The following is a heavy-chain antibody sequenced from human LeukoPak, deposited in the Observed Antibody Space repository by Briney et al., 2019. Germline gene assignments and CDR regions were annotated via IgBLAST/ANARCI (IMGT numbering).Heavy chain of an antibody. CDR1: GFTFSSYA. CDR2: ISYDGSNK. V-gene: IGHV3-30*14. CDR3: ARQRGYWYFDL. Sequence: GGSLRLSCAASGFTFSSYAMHWVRQAPGKGLEWVAVISYDGSNKYYADSVKGRFTISRDNSKNTLYLQINSLRAEDTAVYYCARQRGYWYFDLWGRGTLVTVSS. J-gene: IGHJ2*01.